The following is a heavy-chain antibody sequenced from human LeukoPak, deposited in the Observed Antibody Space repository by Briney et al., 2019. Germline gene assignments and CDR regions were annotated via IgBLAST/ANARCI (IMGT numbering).Heavy chain of an antibody. Sequence: ASVKVSCKASGYTFTSYGISWVRQAPGQGLEWTGWISAYNGNTNYAQKLQGRVTMTTDTSTSTAYMELRSLRSDDTAVYYCASHRPRKSYYYYYMDVWGKGTTVTVSS. CDR1: GYTFTSYG. CDR3: ASHRPRKSYYYYYMDV. V-gene: IGHV1-18*01. CDR2: ISAYNGNT. J-gene: IGHJ6*03.